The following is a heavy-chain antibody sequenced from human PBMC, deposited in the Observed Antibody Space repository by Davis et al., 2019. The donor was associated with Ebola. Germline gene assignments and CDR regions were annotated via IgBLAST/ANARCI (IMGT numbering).Heavy chain of an antibody. CDR1: GGSISSSSYY. J-gene: IGHJ6*02. CDR2: IYYSGST. D-gene: IGHD5-12*01. V-gene: IGHV4-39*01. Sequence: PSETLSLTCTVSGGSISSSSYYWGWIRQPPGKGLEWIGSIYYSGSTYYNPSLKSRVTISVDTSKNQFSLKLSSVTAADTAVYYCARNSGYEPQPGMDVWGQGTTVTVSS. CDR3: ARNSGYEPQPGMDV.